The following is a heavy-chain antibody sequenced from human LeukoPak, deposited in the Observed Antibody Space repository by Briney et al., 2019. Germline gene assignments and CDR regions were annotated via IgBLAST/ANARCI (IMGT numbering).Heavy chain of an antibody. Sequence: SGGSLRLSCAASGFTFNYFSVNRVRQAPGRGLGWVSYISSSSNTIYYADSVNGRFTISRDNARNSLYLQMNSLRDEDTAVYYCARDRDHSNNWYIFLDYWGQGTLVTVSS. CDR2: ISSSSNTI. J-gene: IGHJ4*02. V-gene: IGHV3-48*02. D-gene: IGHD6-13*01. CDR1: GFTFNYFS. CDR3: ARDRDHSNNWYIFLDY.